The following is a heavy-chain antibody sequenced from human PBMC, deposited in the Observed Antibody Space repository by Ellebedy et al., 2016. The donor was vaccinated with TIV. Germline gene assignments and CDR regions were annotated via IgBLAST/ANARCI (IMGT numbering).Heavy chain of an antibody. J-gene: IGHJ4*02. CDR3: ARDGGSYSDFDY. CDR1: GLTFTTYG. CDR2: INPNSGGT. Sequence: MPGGSLRLSCAVSGLTFTTYGMHWVRQAPGQGLEWMGWINPNSGGTNYAQKFQGWVTMTRDTSISTAYMELSRLRSDDTAVYYCARDGGSYSDFDYWGQGTLVTVSS. V-gene: IGHV1-2*04. D-gene: IGHD1-26*01.